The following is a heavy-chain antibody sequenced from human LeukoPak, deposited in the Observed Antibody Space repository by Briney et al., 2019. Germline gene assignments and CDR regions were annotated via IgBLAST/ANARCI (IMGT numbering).Heavy chain of an antibody. CDR3: AKRGSYVGASSAYYFDS. V-gene: IGHV3-53*01. J-gene: IGHJ4*02. Sequence: PGGSLRLSCTVSGFTVSINSMSWVRQAPGKGLEWVSFIYSGGNTHYSDSVKGRFTISRDNSKNTLYLQMNSLRAEDTAVYYCAKRGSYVGASSAYYFDSWGQGTLVTVSS. D-gene: IGHD1-26*01. CDR2: IYSGGNT. CDR1: GFTVSINS.